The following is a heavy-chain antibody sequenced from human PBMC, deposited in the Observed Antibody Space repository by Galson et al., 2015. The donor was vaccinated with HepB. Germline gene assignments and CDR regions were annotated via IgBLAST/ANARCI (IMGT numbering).Heavy chain of an antibody. J-gene: IGHJ5*02. D-gene: IGHD3-16*01. CDR3: SRLGDLAGYSSA. V-gene: IGHV3-73*01. CDR1: GVTFRLSA. Sequence: SPRPACAATGVTFRLSATHGVRHTSVKGQVCVVRIASNSNNYATAYAASVKGRFIISRDDSKKTAFLQMNSLKTEDTAVYYCSRLGDLAGYSSAWGQGTLVTVSS. CDR2: IASNSNNYAT.